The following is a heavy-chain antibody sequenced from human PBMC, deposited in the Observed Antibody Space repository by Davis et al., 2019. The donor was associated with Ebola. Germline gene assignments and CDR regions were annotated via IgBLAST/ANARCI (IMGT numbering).Heavy chain of an antibody. CDR3: AKGYSSGWYLGYFDY. Sequence: GGSLRLSCAASGFTFSSYAMSWVRQAPGKGLEWVSAISGSGGSTYYADSVKGRFTISRDNSKNTLYLQMNSLRAEDTAVYYCAKGYSSGWYLGYFDYWGQGTLVTVPS. CDR2: ISGSGGST. CDR1: GFTFSSYA. D-gene: IGHD6-19*01. J-gene: IGHJ4*02. V-gene: IGHV3-23*01.